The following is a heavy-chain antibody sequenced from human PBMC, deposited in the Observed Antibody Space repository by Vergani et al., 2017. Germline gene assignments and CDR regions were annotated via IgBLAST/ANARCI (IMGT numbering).Heavy chain of an antibody. CDR1: GGSISSSSYY. D-gene: IGHD3-22*01. Sequence: QLQLQESGPGLVKPSETLSLTCTVSGGSISSSSYYWGWIRQPPGKGLEWIGSIYYSGSTYYNPSLKSRVTISVDTSKNQCSLKLSSVTAADTAVYYCARLDSSGYSDYWGQGTLVTVSS. V-gene: IGHV4-39*07. J-gene: IGHJ4*02. CDR3: ARLDSSGYSDY. CDR2: IYYSGST.